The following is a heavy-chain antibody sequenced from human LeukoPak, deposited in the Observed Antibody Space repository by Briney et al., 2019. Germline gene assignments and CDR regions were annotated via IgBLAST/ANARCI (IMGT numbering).Heavy chain of an antibody. V-gene: IGHV3-23*01. D-gene: IGHD6-19*01. CDR3: AKDRGGWYGDYFDY. CDR2: ISGSGVST. J-gene: IGHJ4*02. CDR1: GLTFSSYA. Sequence: CAXSGLTFSSYAMSWVRQAPGKGLEWVSAISGSGVSTYYADSVKGRFTISRDNSKSTLYLQMNSLRAEDTAVYYCAKDRGGWYGDYFDYWGQGTLVTVSS.